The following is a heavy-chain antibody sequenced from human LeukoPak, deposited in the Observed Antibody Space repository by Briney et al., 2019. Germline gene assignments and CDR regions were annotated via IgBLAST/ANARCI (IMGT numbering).Heavy chain of an antibody. D-gene: IGHD1-26*01. Sequence: PSETLSLTCTVSGGSISSYYWSWIRQPPGKGLEWIGYIYYSGSTNYNPSLKSRVTISVDTSKNQFSLKLSSVTAADTAVYYCARGGPTQWERKLDAFDIWGQGTMVTVSS. J-gene: IGHJ3*02. CDR3: ARGGPTQWERKLDAFDI. CDR1: GGSISSYY. V-gene: IGHV4-59*01. CDR2: IYYSGST.